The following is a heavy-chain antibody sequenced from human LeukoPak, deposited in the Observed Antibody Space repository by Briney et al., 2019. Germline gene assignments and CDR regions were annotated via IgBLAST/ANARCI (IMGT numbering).Heavy chain of an antibody. Sequence: GGSLRLSCAASGFTFSSYAMNWVRQAPGKGLEWLSYITSSGSNIQYADSVKGRFTISRDNTKNSLYLQMNSLRAEDTAVYYCARERVNCGGDCIDYWGQGTLVTVSS. CDR3: ARERVNCGGDCIDY. D-gene: IGHD2-21*02. CDR2: ITSSGSNI. J-gene: IGHJ4*02. V-gene: IGHV3-48*03. CDR1: GFTFSSYA.